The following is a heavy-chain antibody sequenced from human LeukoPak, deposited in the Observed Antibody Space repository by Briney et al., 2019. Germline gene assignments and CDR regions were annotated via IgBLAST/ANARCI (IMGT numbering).Heavy chain of an antibody. J-gene: IGHJ4*02. V-gene: IGHV4-39*02. CDR2: VYYGRSP. CDR3: ARSSGTGTFSY. CDR1: GGSISSSSYY. Sequence: SETLSLTCTVSGGSISSSSYYWGWIRQPPGKGLEWIGSVYYGRSPYFNPSLESRATISVDTSKNHFSLKMSSVTAADTAVYYCARSSGTGTFSYWGQGTLVTVSS. D-gene: IGHD6-25*01.